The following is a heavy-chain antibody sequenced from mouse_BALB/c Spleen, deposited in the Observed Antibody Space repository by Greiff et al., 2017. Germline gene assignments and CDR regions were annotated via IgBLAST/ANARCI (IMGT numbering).Heavy chain of an antibody. Sequence: QVQLQQPGAELVKPGASVKLSCKASGYTFTSYWMHWVKQRPGQGLEWIGEIDPSDSYTNYNQKFKGKATLTVDKSSSTAYMQLSSLTSEDSAVYYCARGEDVNFSYAMDYWGQGTSVTVSA. CDR1: GYTFTSYW. J-gene: IGHJ4*01. V-gene: IGHV1-69*02. CDR3: ARGEDVNFSYAMDY. CDR2: IDPSDSYT. D-gene: IGHD2-1*01.